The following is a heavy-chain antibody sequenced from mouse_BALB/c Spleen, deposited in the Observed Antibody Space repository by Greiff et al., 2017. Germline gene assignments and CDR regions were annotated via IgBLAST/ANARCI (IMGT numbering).Heavy chain of an antibody. D-gene: IGHD2-4*01. CDR2: IWSGGST. J-gene: IGHJ4*01. CDR3: ARDPSSTMITYYAMDY. V-gene: IGHV2-2*02. Sequence: QVQLKESGPGLVQPSQSLSITCTVSGFSLTSYGVHWVRQSPGKGLEWLGVIWSGGSTDYNAAFISRLSISKDNSKSQVFFKMNSLQANDTAIYYCARDPSSTMITYYAMDYWGQGTSVTVSS. CDR1: GFSLTSYG.